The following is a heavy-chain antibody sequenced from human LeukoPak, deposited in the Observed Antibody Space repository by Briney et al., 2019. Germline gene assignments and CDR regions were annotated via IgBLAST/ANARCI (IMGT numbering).Heavy chain of an antibody. V-gene: IGHV4-39*07. Sequence: SETLSLTCTVSGGPIGSSDEYWGWIRQPPGRGLEWIGSIYNGGTTYYNPSLKSRVTISIDTSKNQFSLSLSSVTAADTAVYYCARYRFGTMYDYWGQGTRVTVSS. D-gene: IGHD1-1*01. J-gene: IGHJ4*02. CDR1: GGPIGSSDEY. CDR3: ARYRFGTMYDY. CDR2: IYNGGTT.